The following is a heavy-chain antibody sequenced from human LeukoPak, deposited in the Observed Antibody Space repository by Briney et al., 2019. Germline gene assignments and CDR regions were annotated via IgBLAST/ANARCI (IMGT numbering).Heavy chain of an antibody. D-gene: IGHD6-13*01. CDR2: ISSGSSTI. J-gene: IGHJ4*02. Sequence: AGGSLRLSCAASGFTFSSYSLNWVRQAPGKGLEWVSYISSGSSTIYYADSVKGRFTISRDNAKNSLYLQVNSLRDEDMAVYYCARGRAGYYYDYWGQGTLVTVSS. V-gene: IGHV3-48*02. CDR1: GFTFSSYS. CDR3: ARGRAGYYYDY.